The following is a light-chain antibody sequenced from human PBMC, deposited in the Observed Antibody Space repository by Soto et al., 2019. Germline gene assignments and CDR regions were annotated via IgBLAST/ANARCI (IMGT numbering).Light chain of an antibody. J-gene: IGLJ2*01. CDR1: TGAVTSNYY. Sequence: QAVVTQEPSVTVSPGGTVTLTCASSTGAVTSNYYPSWFQQKPGQAPRALFYSISNKHSWTPHRFSGSVLGGTAALTLADVRLADKAASYCLLDYGGVHVFGGGTKLTVL. CDR2: SIS. V-gene: IGLV7-43*01. CDR3: LLDYGGVHV.